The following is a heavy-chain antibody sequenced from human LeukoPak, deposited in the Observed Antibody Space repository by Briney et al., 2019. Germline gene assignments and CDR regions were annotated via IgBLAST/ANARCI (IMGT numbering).Heavy chain of an antibody. D-gene: IGHD3-10*01. J-gene: IGHJ5*02. CDR3: ARVLGSGSYRSPSRAYNWFDP. CDR2: IHYSGRF. Sequence: PSETLSLTCTVSGDSISSSTYYWGWIRQPPGKGLEWIGSIHYSGRFYYNPSLKSRVIISVATSKNQFSLNLSSVTAADTAVYYCARVLGSGSYRSPSRAYNWFDPWGQGTLVTVSS. CDR1: GDSISSSTYY. V-gene: IGHV4-39*07.